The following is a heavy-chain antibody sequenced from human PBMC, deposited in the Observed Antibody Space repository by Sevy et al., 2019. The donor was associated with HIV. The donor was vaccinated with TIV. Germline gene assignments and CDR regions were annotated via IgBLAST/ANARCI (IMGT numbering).Heavy chain of an antibody. CDR1: GGSFSDYS. Sequence: SETLSLTCAIYGGSFSDYSWNWIRQSPGKGLEWIGEVNHRGSTNYNPSLKSRVTLSVDTSKNQFSLKLTSMTPADTAVYFCARLYAAYDIWGQGTLVIVSS. D-gene: IGHD2-2*01. V-gene: IGHV4-34*01. J-gene: IGHJ3*02. CDR3: ARLYAAYDI. CDR2: VNHRGST.